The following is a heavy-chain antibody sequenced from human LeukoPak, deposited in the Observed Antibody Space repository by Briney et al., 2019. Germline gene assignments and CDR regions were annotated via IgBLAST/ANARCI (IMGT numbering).Heavy chain of an antibody. CDR3: ARRGGGYDGRDY. CDR2: IYYSGST. CDR1: GGSISSSSYY. Sequence: SETLSLTCTVSGGSISSSSYYRGWIRQPPGKGLEWIGSIYYSGSTYYNPSLKSRVTISVDTSKNQFSLKLSSVTAADTAVYYCARRGGGYDGRDYWGQGTLVTVSS. V-gene: IGHV4-39*01. D-gene: IGHD5-12*01. J-gene: IGHJ4*02.